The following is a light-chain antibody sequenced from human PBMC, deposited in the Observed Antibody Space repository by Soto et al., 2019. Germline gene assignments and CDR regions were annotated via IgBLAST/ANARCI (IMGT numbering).Light chain of an antibody. CDR3: QSYDISLHKDV. Sequence: QSVLTQPPSVSGAPGQRVSISCTGSTSNIGAPYDVHWYQHLPGTAPKLLIYGDNNRPSGVPDRFSGSKSGTSASLAITRLQAEDEADYYCQSYDISLHKDVFGTGTKVTVL. V-gene: IGLV1-40*01. CDR1: TSNIGAPYD. CDR2: GDN. J-gene: IGLJ1*01.